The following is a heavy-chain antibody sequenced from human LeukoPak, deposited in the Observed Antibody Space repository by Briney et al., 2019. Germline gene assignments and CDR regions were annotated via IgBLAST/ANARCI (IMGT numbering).Heavy chain of an antibody. CDR2: IYYSGGA. V-gene: IGHV4-39*07. D-gene: IGHD1-26*01. Sequence: PSGTLSVTCIVSVASLHSYRHYWGWLREPPGMAVEGIGSIYYSGGAYYNPSLKSRVTISVDTSKNQSSLKVNSVTAADTAVYYCTREGNRGWVSDNWGQGTLVTVSS. CDR3: TREGNRGWVSDN. J-gene: IGHJ4*02. CDR1: VASLHSYRHY.